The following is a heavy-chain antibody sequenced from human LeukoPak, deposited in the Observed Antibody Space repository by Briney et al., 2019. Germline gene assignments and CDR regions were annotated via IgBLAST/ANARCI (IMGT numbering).Heavy chain of an antibody. D-gene: IGHD1-26*01. CDR1: GFTFSSYA. Sequence: GGSLRLSCAASGFTFSSYAMSWVRQAPGKGLEWVSAISGGGGVTYYADSVKGRFNISRDNSKITLYLQMSSLRAEDTAVYYCAKVVGVVPYYFDYWGQGTLVTVSS. CDR3: AKVVGVVPYYFDY. CDR2: ISGGGGVT. V-gene: IGHV3-23*01. J-gene: IGHJ4*02.